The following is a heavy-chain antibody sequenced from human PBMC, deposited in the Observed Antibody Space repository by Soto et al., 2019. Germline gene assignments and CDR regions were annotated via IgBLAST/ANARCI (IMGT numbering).Heavy chain of an antibody. CDR3: ARFPYAMYYFDY. J-gene: IGHJ4*02. Sequence: PGGSLRLSCAASGFTFSSYSMNWVRQAPGKGLEWVSSISSSSSYIYYADSVKGRFTISRDNAKNSLYLQMNSLRAEDTAVYYCARFPYAMYYFDYWGQGTLVTVSS. CDR1: GFTFSSYS. D-gene: IGHD2-2*01. V-gene: IGHV3-21*01. CDR2: ISSSSSYI.